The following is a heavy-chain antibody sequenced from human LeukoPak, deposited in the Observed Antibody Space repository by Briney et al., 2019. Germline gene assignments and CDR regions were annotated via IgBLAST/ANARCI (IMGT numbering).Heavy chain of an antibody. CDR2: IYYSGST. V-gene: IGHV4-59*01. J-gene: IGHJ6*02. CDR3: ARAGDYYLHYGMDV. CDR1: GGSISSYY. Sequence: PSETLSLTCTVSGGSISSYYWSWIRQPPGKGLEWIGYIYYSGSTNYNPSLKSRVTISVDTSKNQFSLKLSSVTAADTAVYYCARAGDYYLHYGMDVWGQGTTVTVSS. D-gene: IGHD3-22*01.